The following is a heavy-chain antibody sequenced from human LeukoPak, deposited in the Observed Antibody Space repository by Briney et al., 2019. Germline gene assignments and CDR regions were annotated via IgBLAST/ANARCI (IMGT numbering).Heavy chain of an antibody. V-gene: IGHV1-69*01. J-gene: IGHJ6*03. D-gene: IGHD1-26*01. CDR2: IIPIFGTA. CDR3: ARDPGSSYYYYYMDV. Sequence: SVKVSCKASGGTFSSYAISWVRQAPGQGLEWMGGIIPIFGTANYAQKFQGRVTITADESTSTAYMEPSSLRSEDTAVYYCARDPGSSYYYYYMDVWGKGTTVTVSS. CDR1: GGTFSSYA.